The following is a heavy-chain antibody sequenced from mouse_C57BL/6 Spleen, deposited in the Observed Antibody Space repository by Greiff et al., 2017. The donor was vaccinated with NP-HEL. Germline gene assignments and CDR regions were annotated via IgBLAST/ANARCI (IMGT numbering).Heavy chain of an antibody. CDR2: IYPGSGST. Sequence: QVQLQQPGAELVKPGASVKMSCKASGYTFTSYWITWVKQRPGQGLAWIGDIYPGSGSTNYNEKFKSKATLTVDKSSSTAYMQLSSLTSEDSAVYYCARGAYDGPLYYAMDYWGQGTSVTVSS. CDR1: GYTFTSYW. D-gene: IGHD2-3*01. CDR3: ARGAYDGPLYYAMDY. J-gene: IGHJ4*01. V-gene: IGHV1-55*01.